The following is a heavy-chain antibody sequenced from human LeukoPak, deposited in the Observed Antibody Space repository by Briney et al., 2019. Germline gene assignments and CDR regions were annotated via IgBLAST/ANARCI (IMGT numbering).Heavy chain of an antibody. V-gene: IGHV4-34*01. CDR3: ARGGGIAAAGTNFDY. CDR1: GGSFSGYY. Sequence: KTSETLSLTCAVYGGSFSGYYWSWIRQPPGKGLEWIGEINHSGSTNYNPSLKSRVTISVDTSKNQFSLKLSSVTAADTAVYYCARGGGIAAAGTNFDYWGQGTLVTVSS. CDR2: INHSGST. D-gene: IGHD6-13*01. J-gene: IGHJ4*02.